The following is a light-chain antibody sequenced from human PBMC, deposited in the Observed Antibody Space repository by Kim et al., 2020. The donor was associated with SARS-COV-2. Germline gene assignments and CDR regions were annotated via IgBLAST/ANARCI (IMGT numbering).Light chain of an antibody. Sequence: SPGERATLSCKASQTISTNYLAWYQQKPGQAPRLLIYDVFSRATGIPDRFSGGGSGTDFTLTISGLEPEDFAVYYCQQYDHSPGTFGQGTKVDIK. CDR3: QQYDHSPGT. CDR1: QTISTNY. V-gene: IGKV3-20*01. CDR2: DVF. J-gene: IGKJ1*01.